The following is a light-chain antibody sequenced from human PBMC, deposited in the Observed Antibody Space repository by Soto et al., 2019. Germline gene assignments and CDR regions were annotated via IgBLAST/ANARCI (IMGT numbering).Light chain of an antibody. CDR3: CSYAGSYTHVV. CDR2: DVS. V-gene: IGLV2-11*01. Sequence: QSALTQPPSASGSPGQSVTISCTGTSSDVGRYNYVSWYQQHPGKAPKLMIYDVSKRPSGVPDRFSGSKSGNTASLTISGLQAEDEADYYCCSYAGSYTHVVFGGGTKLTVL. CDR1: SSDVGRYNY. J-gene: IGLJ2*01.